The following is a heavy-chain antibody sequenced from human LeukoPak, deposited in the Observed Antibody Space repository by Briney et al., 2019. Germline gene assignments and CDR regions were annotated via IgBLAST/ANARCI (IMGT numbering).Heavy chain of an antibody. J-gene: IGHJ5*02. CDR1: GFTFSSYA. CDR3: ARAGSNDYYDFWSGYFT. CDR2: ISVSGGNT. Sequence: GGSLRLSCAASGFTFSSYAMSWVRQAPGKGLEWVSAISVSGGNTYYADSVKGRFTISRDNSKNTLYLQMNSLRAEDTAVYYCARAGSNDYYDFWSGYFTWGQGTLVTVSS. V-gene: IGHV3-23*01. D-gene: IGHD3-3*01.